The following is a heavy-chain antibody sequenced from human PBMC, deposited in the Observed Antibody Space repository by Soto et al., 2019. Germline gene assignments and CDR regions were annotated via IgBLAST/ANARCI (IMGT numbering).Heavy chain of an antibody. CDR1: GGTFSSYA. J-gene: IGHJ5*02. Sequence: GASVKVSCKASGGTFSSYAISWVRQAPGQGLEWMGGIIPIFGTPNYAQKFQGRVTITADESTSTAYMELSSLRSEDTAVYYCAGNPSGSYNGWFDPWGQGTLVTVSS. CDR3: AGNPSGSYNGWFDP. CDR2: IIPIFGTP. D-gene: IGHD1-26*01. V-gene: IGHV1-69*13.